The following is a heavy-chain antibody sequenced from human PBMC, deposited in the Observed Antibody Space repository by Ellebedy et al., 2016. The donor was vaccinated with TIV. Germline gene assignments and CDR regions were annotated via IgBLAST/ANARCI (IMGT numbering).Heavy chain of an antibody. Sequence: GSLRLSCTVSGGSISSYYWSWIRQPPGKGLEWIGYIYYSGSSNYNPSLKSRVTISVDTSKNQFSLKLSSVTAADTAVYYCARGSNGYYYGMDVWGQGTTVTVYS. J-gene: IGHJ6*02. CDR3: ARGSNGYYYGMDV. D-gene: IGHD6-19*01. CDR2: IYYSGSS. CDR1: GGSISSYY. V-gene: IGHV4-59*01.